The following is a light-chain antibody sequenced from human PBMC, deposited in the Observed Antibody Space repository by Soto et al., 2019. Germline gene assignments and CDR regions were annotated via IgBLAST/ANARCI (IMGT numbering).Light chain of an antibody. CDR2: GAS. CDR1: QSVTSNY. V-gene: IGKV3-20*01. J-gene: IGKJ1*01. CDR3: QQYGSSPGT. Sequence: EIVLTQSPGTLSLSPGERATLSCRASQSVTSNYLAWYQQKPGQAPRLLLFGASIRDTGIPDRFSGSGSGIDFTLTIRRLESEDFAVYYCQQYGSSPGTFGQGTKVEIK.